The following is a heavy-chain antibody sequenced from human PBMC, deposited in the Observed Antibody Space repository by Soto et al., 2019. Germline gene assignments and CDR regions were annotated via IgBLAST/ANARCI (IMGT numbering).Heavy chain of an antibody. J-gene: IGHJ6*02. V-gene: IGHV1-69*13. CDR3: AKFRSYYYYYGMDV. Sequence: SVKVSCKASGGTFSSYAISWVRQAPGQGLEWMGGIIPIFGTANYAQKFRGRVTITADESTSTAYMELSSLRSEDTAVYYCAKFRSYYYYYGMDVWGQGTTVTVSS. CDR1: GGTFSSYA. CDR2: IIPIFGTA.